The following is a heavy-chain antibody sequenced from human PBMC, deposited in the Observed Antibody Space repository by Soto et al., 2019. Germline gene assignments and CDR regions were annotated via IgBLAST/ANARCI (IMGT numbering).Heavy chain of an antibody. V-gene: IGHV1-18*01. CDR1: GYTFTSYG. J-gene: IGHJ3*02. D-gene: IGHD3-3*01. CDR2: ISAYNGNT. CDR3: ARDLEYDFSSAAFDI. Sequence: ASVKVSCKASGYTFTSYGISWVQQAPGQGLEWMGWISAYNGNTNYAQKLQGRVTMTTDTSTSTAYMELRSLRSDDTAVYYCARDLEYDFSSAAFDIWGQGTMVTVSS.